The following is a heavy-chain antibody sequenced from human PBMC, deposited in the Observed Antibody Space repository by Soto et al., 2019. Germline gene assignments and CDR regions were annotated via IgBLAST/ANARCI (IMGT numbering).Heavy chain of an antibody. CDR1: GFTFSSYG. CDR3: ARERGAEFDY. D-gene: IGHD1-26*01. V-gene: IGHV3-30*03. CDR2: ISYDGSNK. J-gene: IGHJ4*02. Sequence: GGSLRLSCAASGFTFSSYGMHWVRQSPGKGLEWVAVISYDGSNKYYADSVKGRFTISGDNAKNSLYLQMNSLRAEDTAVYYCARERGAEFDYWGQGTLVTVSS.